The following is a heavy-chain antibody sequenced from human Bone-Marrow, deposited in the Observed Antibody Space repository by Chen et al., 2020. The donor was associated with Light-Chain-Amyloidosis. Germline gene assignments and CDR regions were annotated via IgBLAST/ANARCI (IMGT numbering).Heavy chain of an antibody. V-gene: IGHV5-51*01. CDR1: GYTFPNYW. CDR2: IYPDDSAA. CDR3: ARRRDGYNFDY. Sequence: EVQLEQSGPEVKKPGESLKISCKGSGYTFPNYWIGWVRQMPGKGLEWMGVIYPDDSAARYSPSFEGQVTIPADTSITTAYLQWRSLKASDTAMSYCARRRDGYNFDYWGQGTLVTVPS. J-gene: IGHJ4*02. D-gene: IGHD5-12*01.